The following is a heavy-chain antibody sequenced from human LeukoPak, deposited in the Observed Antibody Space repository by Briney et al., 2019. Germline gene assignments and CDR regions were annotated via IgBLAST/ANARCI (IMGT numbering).Heavy chain of an antibody. Sequence: SETLSLTCTVSGGSISSNSYYWGWIRHPPGKGLEWIGSIYYSGSPYYNPSLKSRVTISVDTSKNQFSLKVISVTAADTAVYYCARWRTARTGFDYWGQGTLVTVSS. CDR2: IYYSGSP. D-gene: IGHD3/OR15-3a*01. V-gene: IGHV4-39*01. CDR3: ARWRTARTGFDY. CDR1: GGSISSNSYY. J-gene: IGHJ4*02.